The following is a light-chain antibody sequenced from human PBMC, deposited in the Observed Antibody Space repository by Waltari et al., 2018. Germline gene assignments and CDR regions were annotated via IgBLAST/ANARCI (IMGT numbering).Light chain of an antibody. CDR1: SSDVGGYNY. CDR2: DVT. J-gene: IGLJ1*01. CDR3: SSYTSISGLNV. V-gene: IGLV2-14*01. Sequence: QSALTQPASVSGSPGQSITISCTGTSSDVGGYNYFSWYQQHPGKAPKLMIYDVTNRPSGVSNRFSGSKSGNMASLTISGLQAEDEADYYCSSYTSISGLNVFGTGTKVTVL.